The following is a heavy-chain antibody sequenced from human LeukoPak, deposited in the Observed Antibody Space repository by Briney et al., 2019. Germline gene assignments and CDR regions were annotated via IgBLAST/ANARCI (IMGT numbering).Heavy chain of an antibody. CDR1: GGSISSGGYY. D-gene: IGHD1-1*01. V-gene: IGHV4-30-2*01. J-gene: IGHJ4*02. CDR3: ARVLLEEYYFDY. CDR2: IYHSGST. Sequence: PSETLSLTCTVSGGSISSGGYYWSWIRQPPGKGLEWIGYIYHSGSTYYNPSLKSRVTISVDRSKNQFSLKLSSVTAADTAVYYCARVLLEEYYFDYWGQGTLVTVSS.